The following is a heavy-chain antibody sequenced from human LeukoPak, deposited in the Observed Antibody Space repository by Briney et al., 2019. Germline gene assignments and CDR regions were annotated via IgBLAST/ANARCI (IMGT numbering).Heavy chain of an antibody. V-gene: IGHV3-30*04. CDR2: ISYDGSNK. J-gene: IGHJ6*02. Sequence: GGSLRLSCAASGFTFSSYAMHWVRQAPGKGLEWVAVISYDGSNKYYADSVKGRFTISRDNSKNTLYLQMNSLRAEDTAVYYCAKDRGYDFWSGYYPNYYYYGMDVWGQGTTVTVSS. CDR1: GFTFSSYA. D-gene: IGHD3-3*01. CDR3: AKDRGYDFWSGYYPNYYYYGMDV.